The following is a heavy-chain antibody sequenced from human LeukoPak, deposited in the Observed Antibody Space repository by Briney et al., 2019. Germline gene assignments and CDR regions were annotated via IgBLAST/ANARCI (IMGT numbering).Heavy chain of an antibody. V-gene: IGHV3-7*01. Sequence: PGGSLRLSCAASGFTLSSYWMTWVRQAPGKGLEWAANIKQDGSEQYYVDSLKGRFTISRDNAKNSLYLQMNILRAEDTAVYYCARECASESYSKAPPFDYWGQGALVTVSS. J-gene: IGHJ4*02. CDR2: IKQDGSEQ. CDR1: GFTLSSYW. D-gene: IGHD3-10*01. CDR3: ARECASESYSKAPPFDY.